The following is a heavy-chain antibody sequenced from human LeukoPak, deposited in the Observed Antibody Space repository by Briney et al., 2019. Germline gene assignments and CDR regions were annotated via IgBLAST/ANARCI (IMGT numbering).Heavy chain of an antibody. CDR1: GFTFSSYG. CDR3: ARDLTSYRRDY. CDR2: IWYDGSNK. J-gene: IGHJ4*02. Sequence: GGSLRLSCAASGFTFSSYGMHWVRQGPGKGLEWVAVIWYDGSNKYYADSVKGRFTISRDNSKSTLYLQMNSLRAEDTAVYYCARDLTSYRRDYWGQGTLVTVSS. D-gene: IGHD2-2*01. V-gene: IGHV3-33*01.